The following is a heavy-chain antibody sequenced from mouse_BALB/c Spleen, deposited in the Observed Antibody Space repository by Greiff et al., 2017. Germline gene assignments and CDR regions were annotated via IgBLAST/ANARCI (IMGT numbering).Heavy chain of an antibody. CDR1: GYTFTSYW. J-gene: IGHJ4*01. D-gene: IGHD2-10*02. CDR3: ARCLYGNYGGDAMDY. CDR2: IDPSDSYT. V-gene: IGHV1-69*02. Sequence: QVQLQQPGAELVKPGASVKLSCKASGYTFTSYWMHWVKQRPGQGLEWIGEIDPSDSYTNYNQKFKGKATLTVDKSSSTAYMQLSSLTSEDSAVYYGARCLYGNYGGDAMDYWGQGTSVTVSS.